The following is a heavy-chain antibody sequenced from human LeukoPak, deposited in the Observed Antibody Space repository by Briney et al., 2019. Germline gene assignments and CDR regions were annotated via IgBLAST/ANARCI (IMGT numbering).Heavy chain of an antibody. D-gene: IGHD6-13*01. CDR2: INPSRGST. J-gene: IGHJ4*02. Sequence: ASVKVSCKASGYTFSSYYMFWVRQAPGQGLEWMGIINPSRGSTSYAQRFQGRVTMTRDMSTSTVYMELSSLRFDDTAVYYCARDPGATIAAAGDWGQGTLVTVSS. CDR3: ARDPGATIAAAGD. CDR1: GYTFSSYY. V-gene: IGHV1-46*01.